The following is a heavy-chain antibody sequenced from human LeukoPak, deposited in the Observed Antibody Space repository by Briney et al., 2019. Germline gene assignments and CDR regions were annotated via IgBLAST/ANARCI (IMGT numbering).Heavy chain of an antibody. J-gene: IGHJ4*02. CDR2: INPNSGGT. Sequence: VASVKVSCKASGYTFTGYYMHWVRQAPGQGLEWMGRINPNSGGTNYAQKFQGRVTMTRDTSISTAYMELSRLRSDDTAVSYLAKGVDSSGYYNDYWGQGTLVTVSS. CDR1: GYTFTGYY. D-gene: IGHD3-22*01. V-gene: IGHV1-2*06. CDR3: AKGVDSSGYYNDY.